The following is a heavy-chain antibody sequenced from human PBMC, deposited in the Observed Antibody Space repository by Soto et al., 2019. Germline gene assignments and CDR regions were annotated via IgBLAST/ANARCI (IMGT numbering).Heavy chain of an antibody. D-gene: IGHD2-21*02. J-gene: IGHJ4*02. Sequence: QITLKESGPTLVKPTQTLTLTCTFSGFSLNNSQVGVGWIRQPPGKALEWLTVIYWDDDKRYSSSPKNSLTITKDTSKNQVVLTMTNMDPVDTATYYCTHFRGGGNSPLGDCWGQGILVTVSS. V-gene: IGHV2-5*02. CDR2: IYWDDDK. CDR3: THFRGGGNSPLGDC. CDR1: GFSLNNSQVG.